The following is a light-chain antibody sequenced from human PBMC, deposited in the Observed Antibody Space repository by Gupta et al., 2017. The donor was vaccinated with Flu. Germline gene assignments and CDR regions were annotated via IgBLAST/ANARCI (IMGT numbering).Light chain of an antibody. CDR1: QSIASY. CDR3: QHRDSTPYT. CDR2: AAS. J-gene: IGKJ2*01. Sequence: DIQMTQSPSSLSASVGDRVTITCRASQSIASYLNWYQQKPGKAPNLLIYAASTLQSGVPSRFSGSGSGTDFTLTISRLQPEDFASYYCQHRDSTPYTFGQGTKLDIK. V-gene: IGKV1-39*01.